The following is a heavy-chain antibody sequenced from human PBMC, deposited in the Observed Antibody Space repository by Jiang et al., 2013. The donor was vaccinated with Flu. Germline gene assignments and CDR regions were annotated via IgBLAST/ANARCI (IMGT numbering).Heavy chain of an antibody. Sequence: PGQGLEWMGGIIPIFGIANYAQKFQGRVTITADESTSTAYMELSSLRSEDTAVYYCATTSFGELYPTDYWGQGTLVTVSS. J-gene: IGHJ4*02. CDR3: ATTSFGELYPTDY. V-gene: IGHV1-69*01. D-gene: IGHD3-10*01. CDR2: IIPIFGIA.